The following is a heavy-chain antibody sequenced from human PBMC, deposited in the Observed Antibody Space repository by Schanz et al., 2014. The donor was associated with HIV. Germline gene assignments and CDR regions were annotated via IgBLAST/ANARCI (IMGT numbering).Heavy chain of an antibody. Sequence: QVQLVESGGGLVQPGGSLRLSCAASGFTFRSYGMHWVRQAPGKGLEWVAVIWYDGSNKYYADSVKGRFTISRDNAKNSLYLQMNRLRAEDTAVYYCARDLYCGGDCYAPYWYFDLWGRGTLVTVSS. D-gene: IGHD2-21*02. CDR1: GFTFRSYG. CDR2: IWYDGSNK. J-gene: IGHJ2*01. CDR3: ARDLYCGGDCYAPYWYFDL. V-gene: IGHV3-33*01.